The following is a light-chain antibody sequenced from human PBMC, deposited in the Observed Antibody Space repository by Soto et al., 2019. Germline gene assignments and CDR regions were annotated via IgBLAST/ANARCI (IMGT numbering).Light chain of an antibody. V-gene: IGLV2-14*03. CDR2: DVS. CDR3: SSYAGSNNLV. J-gene: IGLJ2*01. Sequence: QSALTQPASVSGSPGQSITISCTGTNSDVGGYNYVSWYQQHPGKAPELLIYDVSSRPSGLSNRFSGSKSGNTASLTVSGLQAEDDSDYYCSSYAGSNNLVFGGGTKLTVL. CDR1: NSDVGGYNY.